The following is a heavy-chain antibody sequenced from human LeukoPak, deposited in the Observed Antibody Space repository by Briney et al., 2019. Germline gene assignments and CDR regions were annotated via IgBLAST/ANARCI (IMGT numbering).Heavy chain of an antibody. J-gene: IGHJ4*02. D-gene: IGHD3-22*01. V-gene: IGHV3-30*04. CDR2: ISSDGTDK. CDR3: ARDRVDGSGQKLDGFDY. CDR1: GFPFSAYV. Sequence: GGSLRLSCEASGFPFSAYVMHWVRQAPGKGLEWVALISSDGTDKNYTDSVKGRFTISRDNSKNTLYLQMNSLRAEDTAVYYCARDRVDGSGQKLDGFDYWGQGTLVIVSS.